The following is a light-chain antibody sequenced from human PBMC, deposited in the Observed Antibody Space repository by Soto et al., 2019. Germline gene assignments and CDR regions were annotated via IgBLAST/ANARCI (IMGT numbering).Light chain of an antibody. Sequence: DIQMTQSPSSLSASVGDRVTITCRASLPISNYLAWYQQKPGKIPNLLIYKVSHLQSGVPSRFSGSGSGTEFTLTISSLQPDDCATYYCQQYRGYWTFGQGTKVEIK. V-gene: IGKV1-5*03. CDR1: LPISNY. CDR3: QQYRGYWT. J-gene: IGKJ1*01. CDR2: KVS.